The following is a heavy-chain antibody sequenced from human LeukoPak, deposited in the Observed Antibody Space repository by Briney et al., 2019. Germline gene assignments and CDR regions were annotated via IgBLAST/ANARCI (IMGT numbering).Heavy chain of an antibody. D-gene: IGHD2-21*02. J-gene: IGHJ4*02. Sequence: PGGSLRLSCAASGFTFSSYSMNWVRQAPGKGLEWVSSISTSSIYIYYADSLKGRFTISRDNAKNSLYLQMNSLRAEDTAIYYCAKDHANTPVVTNWGQGILVSVSS. CDR2: ISTSSIYI. V-gene: IGHV3-21*04. CDR3: AKDHANTPVVTN. CDR1: GFTFSSYS.